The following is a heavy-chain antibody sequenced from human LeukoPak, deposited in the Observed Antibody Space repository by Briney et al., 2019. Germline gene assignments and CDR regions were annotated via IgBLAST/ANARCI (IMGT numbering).Heavy chain of an antibody. D-gene: IGHD4-17*01. J-gene: IGHJ4*02. V-gene: IGHV4-61*02. CDR1: GGSVTSGPNY. Sequence: SETLSLTYSVSGGSVTSGPNYWNWIRRPAGKGLEWIGRIQTSGRVNYNPSLKSRVTVYLDTPKNLVSLQLTSVTAADTAVYYCARDRGNGDYGDYFDSWGQGTLVTVSS. CDR3: ARDRGNGDYGDYFDS. CDR2: IQTSGRV.